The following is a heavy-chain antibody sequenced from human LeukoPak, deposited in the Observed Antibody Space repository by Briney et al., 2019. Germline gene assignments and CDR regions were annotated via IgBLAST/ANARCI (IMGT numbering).Heavy chain of an antibody. Sequence: SETLSLTCTVYGGSFSGYYWSWIRQPPGKGLEWIGEINHSGSTNYNPSLKSRVTISVDTSKNQFSLKLSSVTAADTAVYYCARIQRERWHKRRAFDIWGQGTMVTVSS. CDR2: INHSGST. CDR1: GGSFSGYY. V-gene: IGHV4-34*01. CDR3: ARIQRERWHKRRAFDI. J-gene: IGHJ3*02. D-gene: IGHD5-18*01.